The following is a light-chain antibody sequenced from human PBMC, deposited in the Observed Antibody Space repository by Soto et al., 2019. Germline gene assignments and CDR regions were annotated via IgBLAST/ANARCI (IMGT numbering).Light chain of an antibody. Sequence: DIVLTQSPATLSLSPGERATLYCGASQRVSGGFLAWCQQKPGHAPRLLIYAASKRATGIPARFSGSGSGTDFTLTISSLEPEDFAVYFCQQHNNWPTFGQGTRLEIK. CDR1: QRVSGGF. J-gene: IGKJ5*01. V-gene: IGKV3D-20*02. CDR2: AAS. CDR3: QQHNNWPT.